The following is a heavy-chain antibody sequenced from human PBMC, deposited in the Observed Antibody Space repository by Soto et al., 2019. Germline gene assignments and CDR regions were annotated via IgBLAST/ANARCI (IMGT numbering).Heavy chain of an antibody. Sequence: QVQLVESGGGVVQPGRSLRLSCAASGFTFSSYAMHWVRQAPGKGLEWVGVISYDGSNKYYADSVKGRFTISRDNSKNALYLQMNTLRSKDTAVYYCAREQRSGSYSHWGQGTLVTVSA. D-gene: IGHD1-26*01. CDR2: ISYDGSNK. J-gene: IGHJ4*02. CDR1: GFTFSSYA. CDR3: AREQRSGSYSH. V-gene: IGHV3-30*14.